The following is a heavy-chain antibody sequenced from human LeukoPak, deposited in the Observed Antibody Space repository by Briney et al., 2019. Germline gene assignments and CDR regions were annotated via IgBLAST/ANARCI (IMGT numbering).Heavy chain of an antibody. CDR2: ISGSGGST. J-gene: IGHJ4*02. Sequence: PGGSLRLSCAASGFTFSSYAMSWVRQAPGKGLEWVSAISGSGGSTYYADSVKGRFTISRGNSKNTLYLQMNGLRAEDTAVYYCAKEGWRALIVDYWGQGTLVTVSS. V-gene: IGHV3-23*01. CDR1: GFTFSSYA. D-gene: IGHD3-16*01. CDR3: AKEGWRALIVDY.